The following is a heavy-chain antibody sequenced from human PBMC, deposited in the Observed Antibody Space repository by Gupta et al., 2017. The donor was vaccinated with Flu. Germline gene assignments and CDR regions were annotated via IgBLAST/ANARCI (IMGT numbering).Heavy chain of an antibody. J-gene: IGHJ4*02. D-gene: IGHD3-9*01. V-gene: IGHV3-7*01. CDR1: GFTFSSYW. CDR3: AREYVILAFDY. CDR2: IKQDGSEK. Sequence: EEQLVESGGGLVQSGGSLRLSCAASGFTFSSYWLSWVRQAPGKGLECVANIKQDGSEKYYVDSVKGRFTTSRDNAKNSLYLQMNSLRAVDTAVYYCAREYVILAFDYWVQGTLFTVSS.